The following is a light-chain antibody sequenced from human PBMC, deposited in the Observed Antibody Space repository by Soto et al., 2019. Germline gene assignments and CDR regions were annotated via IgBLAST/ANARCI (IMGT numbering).Light chain of an antibody. J-gene: IGLJ2*01. V-gene: IGLV3-21*04. CDR1: NIGSDS. CDR3: QVWDSTTDHAV. CDR2: YES. Sequence: VLTQPPSVSVAPGQTATITCGGNNIGSDSVHWYQQKPGQSPVLVIHYESDRPSGVPERFSGSNSRNTATLTISRVEAGDEADYYCQVWDSTTDHAVFGGGTKLTVL.